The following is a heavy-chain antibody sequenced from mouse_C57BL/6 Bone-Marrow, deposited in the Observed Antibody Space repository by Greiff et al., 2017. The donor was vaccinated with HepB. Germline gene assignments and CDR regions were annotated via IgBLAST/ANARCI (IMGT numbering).Heavy chain of an antibody. D-gene: IGHD1-1*01. CDR3: ARENYYYGSSDVEDAMDY. CDR2: IYPGNGDT. Sequence: QVQLQQSGPELVKPGASVKISCKASGYAFSSSWMNWVKQRPGKGLEWIGRIYPGNGDTNYNGKFKGKATLTADTSSSTAYMQLNSLTSEDSAVYFCARENYYYGSSDVEDAMDYWGQGTSVTVSS. CDR1: GYAFSSSW. J-gene: IGHJ4*01. V-gene: IGHV1-82*01.